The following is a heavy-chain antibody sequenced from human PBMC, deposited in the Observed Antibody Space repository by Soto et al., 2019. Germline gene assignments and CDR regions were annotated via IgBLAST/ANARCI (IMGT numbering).Heavy chain of an antibody. D-gene: IGHD2-8*01. Sequence: GGSLRLSCAASGFTFSSYAMHWVRQAPGKGLEWVAVISYDGSNKYYAESVKGRFTISRDNSKNTLYLQMNSLRAEDTAMYYCARDQEGGCYCTNGVCKNVFGYFDYWGQGTLVTVSS. CDR3: ARDQEGGCYCTNGVCKNVFGYFDY. J-gene: IGHJ4*02. V-gene: IGHV3-30-3*01. CDR1: GFTFSSYA. CDR2: ISYDGSNK.